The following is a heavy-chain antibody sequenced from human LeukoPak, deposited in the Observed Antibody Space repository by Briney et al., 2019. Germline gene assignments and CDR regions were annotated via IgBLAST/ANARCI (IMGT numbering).Heavy chain of an antibody. CDR2: IYYGGST. D-gene: IGHD2-15*01. V-gene: IGHV4-39*07. CDR1: GGSISSSDYY. CDR3: ARETRYCSGGSCYSGMDV. J-gene: IGHJ6*02. Sequence: SETLSLTCTVSGGSISSSDYYWGWIRQPPGKGLEWIGSIYYGGSTYYNPSLKSRVTISVDRSKNQFSLNLSSVTAADTAVYYCARETRYCSGGSCYSGMDVWGQGTTVTVSS.